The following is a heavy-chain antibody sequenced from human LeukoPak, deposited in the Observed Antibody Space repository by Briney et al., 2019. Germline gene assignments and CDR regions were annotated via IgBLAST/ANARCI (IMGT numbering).Heavy chain of an antibody. V-gene: IGHV1-18*01. J-gene: IGHJ6*03. CDR2: ISAYNGNT. D-gene: IGHD3-3*01. CDR3: ARDQGYYDFWSGYLPYYMDV. CDR1: GYTFTSYG. Sequence: ASVKVSCKASGYTFTSYGISWVQQAPGQGLEWMGWISAYNGNTNYAQKLQGRVTMTTDTSTSTAYMELRSLRSDDTAVYYCARDQGYYDFWSGYLPYYMDVWGKGTTVTVSS.